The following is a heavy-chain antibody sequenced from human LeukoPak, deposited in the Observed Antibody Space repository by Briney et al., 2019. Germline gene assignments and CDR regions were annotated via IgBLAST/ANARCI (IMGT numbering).Heavy chain of an antibody. D-gene: IGHD3-10*01. J-gene: IGHJ4*02. CDR2: ISAYNGDT. Sequence: GASVKVSFEASGYTFSSYGCNWVRQAPGQGLEWMGWISAYNGDTNYAQKFQGRVTMTTDTSTSIAYMELRSLRSDDTAVYYCARDMVRGVDYWGQGTLVTVSS. V-gene: IGHV1-18*04. CDR1: GYTFSSYG. CDR3: ARDMVRGVDY.